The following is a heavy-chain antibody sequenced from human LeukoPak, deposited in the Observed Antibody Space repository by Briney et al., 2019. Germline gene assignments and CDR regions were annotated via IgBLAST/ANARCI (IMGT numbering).Heavy chain of an antibody. CDR1: GFTFSNAW. J-gene: IGHJ3*01. D-gene: IGHD3-9*01. V-gene: IGHV3-15*01. CDR3: TRDWYHAFDF. Sequence: GGSLRLSCAASGFTFSNAWMSWVRQAPGKGLEWVGRIKSKTDGGTTDYAAPVKDRFIISRDDSQDTLYLQMNTLKTEDTAVYYCTRDWYHAFDFWGQGTVVTVSS. CDR2: IKSKTDGGTT.